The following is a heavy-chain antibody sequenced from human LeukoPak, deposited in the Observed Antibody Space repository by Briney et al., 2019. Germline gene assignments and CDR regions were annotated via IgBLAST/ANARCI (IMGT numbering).Heavy chain of an antibody. CDR3: ARDKPRGSYYGSIFDS. Sequence: SGGSLRLSCEASGFTFSSYWMSWVRQAPGKGLEWVANIRDDGGEIYYVDSVKGRFTTSRDNAKSSLFLQMNSLRAEDAAVYYCARDKPRGSYYGSIFDSWGQGTLVTVSS. D-gene: IGHD1-26*01. J-gene: IGHJ4*02. V-gene: IGHV3-7*01. CDR2: IRDDGGEI. CDR1: GFTFSSYW.